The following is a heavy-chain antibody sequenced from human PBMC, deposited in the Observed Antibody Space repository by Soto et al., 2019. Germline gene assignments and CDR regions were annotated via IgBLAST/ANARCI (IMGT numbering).Heavy chain of an antibody. D-gene: IGHD3-10*01. V-gene: IGHV1-3*01. CDR3: ARDSHMVRGVIGYYYYYMDV. CDR2: INAGNGNT. J-gene: IGHJ6*03. Sequence: GASVKVSCKASGYTFTSYAMHWVRQAPGQRLEWMGWINAGNGNTKYSQKFQGRVTITRDTSASTAYMELSSLRSEDTAVYYCARDSHMVRGVIGYYYYYMDVWGKGTTVTVSS. CDR1: GYTFTSYA.